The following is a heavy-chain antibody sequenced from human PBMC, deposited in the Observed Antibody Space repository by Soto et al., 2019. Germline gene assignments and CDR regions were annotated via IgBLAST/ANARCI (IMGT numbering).Heavy chain of an antibody. D-gene: IGHD6-6*01. J-gene: IGHJ3*02. CDR2: IYYSGST. CDR3: ARGAIYSRSSRKSLEAFDI. V-gene: IGHV4-59*01. Sequence: SVTLSLTCTGFGGSIRSYYWRWIRQTPGKGLEWIGYIYYSGSTNYNPSLKSRVTISVDTSKNQFSLKLSSVTAADTAVYYCARGAIYSRSSRKSLEAFDIWGQGTMVTVSS. CDR1: GGSIRSYY.